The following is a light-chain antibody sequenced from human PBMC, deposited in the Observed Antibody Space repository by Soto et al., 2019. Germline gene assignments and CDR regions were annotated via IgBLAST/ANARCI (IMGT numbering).Light chain of an antibody. CDR3: QQYNNWIT. V-gene: IGKV3-15*01. J-gene: IGKJ5*01. CDR2: GAS. Sequence: EIVLTQSPGTLSLSPGDRATLACRASQSVSSRYLAWYQQTPGQAPRLLIYGASVRATGVPARFSGRGSGTDFTLTISSLQSEDFAVYYCQQYNNWITFGQGTRLEIK. CDR1: QSVSSRY.